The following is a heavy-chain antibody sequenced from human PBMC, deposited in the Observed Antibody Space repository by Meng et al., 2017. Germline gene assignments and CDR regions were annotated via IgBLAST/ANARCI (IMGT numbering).Heavy chain of an antibody. CDR1: GFTFSSYS. D-gene: IGHD3-10*01. V-gene: IGHV3-48*04. CDR2: ISSSGSTI. Sequence: GGSLRLSCAASGFTFSSYSMNWVPQAPGKGLEWVSYISSSGSTIYYADSVKGRFTISRDNAKNSLYLQMNSLRAEDTAVYYCAPFGGSGSYYNAYLDYWGQGTLVTVSS. CDR3: APFGGSGSYYNAYLDY. J-gene: IGHJ4*02.